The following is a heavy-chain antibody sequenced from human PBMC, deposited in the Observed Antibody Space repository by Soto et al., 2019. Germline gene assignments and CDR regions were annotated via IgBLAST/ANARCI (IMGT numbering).Heavy chain of an antibody. Sequence: EVQLLESAGGLVQPGGSLRLSCAASGFTFSSYAMSWVRQAPGKGLEWVSAIGGSGGSTYYADSVKGRFTISRDNSKNTLYLQMSSLRAEDTAVYYCARGARGYSYAPYYYYGMDVWGQGTTVTVSS. CDR3: ARGARGYSYAPYYYYGMDV. V-gene: IGHV3-23*01. D-gene: IGHD5-18*01. CDR1: GFTFSSYA. CDR2: IGGSGGST. J-gene: IGHJ6*02.